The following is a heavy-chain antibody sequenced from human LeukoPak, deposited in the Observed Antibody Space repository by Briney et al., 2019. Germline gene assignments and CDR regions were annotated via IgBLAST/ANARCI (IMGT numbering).Heavy chain of an antibody. CDR2: INHSGST. Sequence: SETLSLTCAVYGGSFSGYYWSWTRQPPGKGLEWIGEINHSGSTNYNPSLKSRVTISVDTSKNQFSLKLSSVTAADTAVYYCARGVAAAGDRGYNWFDPWGQGTLVTVSS. J-gene: IGHJ5*02. D-gene: IGHD6-13*01. CDR3: ARGVAAAGDRGYNWFDP. V-gene: IGHV4-34*01. CDR1: GGSFSGYY.